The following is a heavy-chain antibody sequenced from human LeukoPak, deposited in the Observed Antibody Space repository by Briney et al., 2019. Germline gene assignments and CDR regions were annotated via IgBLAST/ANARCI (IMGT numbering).Heavy chain of an antibody. J-gene: IGHJ3*02. D-gene: IGHD4-23*01. CDR3: ARRMTTVVTDAFDI. Sequence: SETLSLTCAVYGGSFSGYYWSWIRQPPGKGLEWIGEINHSGSTNYNPSLKSRVTISVDTSKNQFSLKLSSVTAADTAVYYCARRMTTVVTDAFDIWGQGTMVTVSS. CDR2: INHSGST. CDR1: GGSFSGYY. V-gene: IGHV4-34*01.